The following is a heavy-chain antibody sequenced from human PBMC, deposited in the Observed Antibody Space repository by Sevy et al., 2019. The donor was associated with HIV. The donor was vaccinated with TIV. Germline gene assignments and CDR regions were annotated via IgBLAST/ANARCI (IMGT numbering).Heavy chain of an antibody. D-gene: IGHD3-22*01. CDR3: ARDRPYYDSSGYYYGRDAFDI. V-gene: IGHV3-48*02. J-gene: IGHJ3*02. Sequence: GGSLRLSCAASGFTFSSYSMNWVRQAPGKGLEWVSYISSSSTIYYADSVKGRFTISRDNAKNSLYLQMNSLRDEDTAVYYCARDRPYYDSSGYYYGRDAFDIWGQGTMATVSS. CDR2: ISSSSTI. CDR1: GFTFSSYS.